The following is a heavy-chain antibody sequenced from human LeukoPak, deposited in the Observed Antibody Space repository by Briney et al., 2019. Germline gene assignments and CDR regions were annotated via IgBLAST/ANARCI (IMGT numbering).Heavy chain of an antibody. CDR1: GYTFTGYY. CDR2: INPNSGGT. CDR3: ARDGSEGGYDAFYYYYYYMDV. V-gene: IGHV1-2*02. Sequence: ASVKVSCKASGYTFTGYYMHWVRQAPGQGLEWMGWINPNSGGTNYAQKFQGRVTMTRDTSISTAYMELSRLRSDDTAVYYCARDGSEGGYDAFYYYYYYMDVWGKGTTVTISS. D-gene: IGHD5-12*01. J-gene: IGHJ6*03.